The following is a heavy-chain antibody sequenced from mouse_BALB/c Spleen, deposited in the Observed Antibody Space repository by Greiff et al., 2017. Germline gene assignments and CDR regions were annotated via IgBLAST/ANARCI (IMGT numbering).Heavy chain of an antibody. Sequence: QVQLQQPGAELVKPGASVKLSCKASGYTFTSYWMHWVKQRPGQGLEWIGEINPSNGRTNYNEKFKSKATLTVDKSSSTAYMQLSSLTSEDSAVYYCARYPPYYAMDYWGQGTTLTVSS. CDR1: GYTFTSYW. V-gene: IGHV1S81*02. CDR3: ARYPPYYAMDY. J-gene: IGHJ4*01. CDR2: INPSNGRT.